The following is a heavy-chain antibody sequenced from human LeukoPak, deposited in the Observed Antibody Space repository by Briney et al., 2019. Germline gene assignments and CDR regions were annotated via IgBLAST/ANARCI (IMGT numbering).Heavy chain of an antibody. CDR1: GFTFSSYS. CDR2: ISSSSSYM. D-gene: IGHD5-12*01. Sequence: GGSLRLSCAASGFTFSSYSMNWVRQAPGKGLEWVSSISSSSSYMYYADSVKGRFTISRDNAKNSLYLQMNSLRAEDTAVYYCARDLNSGYGSPNDYWGQGTLVTVSS. V-gene: IGHV3-21*01. J-gene: IGHJ4*02. CDR3: ARDLNSGYGSPNDY.